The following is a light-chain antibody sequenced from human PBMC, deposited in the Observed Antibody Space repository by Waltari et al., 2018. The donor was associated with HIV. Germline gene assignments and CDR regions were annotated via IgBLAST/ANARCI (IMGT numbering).Light chain of an antibody. Sequence: QTVVTQEPSLSVSPGETITITCGLSSCPVSSYSCPSWYQQTPGQPPRALIYNTDVRSSGVPDRFSGSVLGSKAALTITGAQTEDESDYYCMLFLGDGISVFGGGTKLTVL. CDR1: SCPVSSYSC. CDR3: MLFLGDGISV. V-gene: IGLV8-61*01. J-gene: IGLJ3*02. CDR2: NTD.